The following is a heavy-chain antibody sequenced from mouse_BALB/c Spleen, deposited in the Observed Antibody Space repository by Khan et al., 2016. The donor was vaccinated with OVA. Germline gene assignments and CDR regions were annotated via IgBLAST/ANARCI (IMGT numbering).Heavy chain of an antibody. D-gene: IGHD2-4*01. V-gene: IGHV1-4*01. CDR3: AREGAYYENDGWFAY. CDR1: GYTFTSYT. Sequence: QIQLVQSGAELARPGASVKMSCKASGYTFTSYTMHWVKQRPGQGLEWIGYINPSSGYTNYNQKFKDKATLTADKSYSTAYMQLSSLTSEDSAVYYCAREGAYYENDGWFAYWGQGTLVTVSA. J-gene: IGHJ3*01. CDR2: INPSSGYT.